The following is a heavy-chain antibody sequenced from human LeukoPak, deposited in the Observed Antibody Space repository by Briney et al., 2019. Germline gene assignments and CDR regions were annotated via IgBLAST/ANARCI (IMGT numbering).Heavy chain of an antibody. CDR3: ARNWRFDYYYGMDV. Sequence: SETLSLTCTVSGGSISSGGYYWSWIRQHPGKGLEWIGYIYYSGSTYYNPSLKSRVTISVDTSKNQFSLKLSSVTAADTAVYYCARNWRFDYYYGMDVWGQGTTVTVSS. V-gene: IGHV4-31*03. CDR1: GGSISSGGYY. CDR2: IYYSGST. J-gene: IGHJ6*02. D-gene: IGHD3-3*01.